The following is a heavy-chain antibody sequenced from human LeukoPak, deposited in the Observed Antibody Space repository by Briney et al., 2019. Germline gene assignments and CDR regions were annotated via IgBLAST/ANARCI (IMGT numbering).Heavy chain of an antibody. D-gene: IGHD2-15*01. V-gene: IGHV4-59*01. Sequence: SETLSLTCKVSGGSISSFYWSWIRQPPGKGLEWIGCVYYSGTTNYNPSLKSRVTISGDTSKNQFSLKLSSVTAADTAVYYCARDRSRWSIAPDADVWGQGTTVTVSS. CDR1: GGSISSFY. CDR2: VYYSGTT. J-gene: IGHJ6*02. CDR3: ARDRSRWSIAPDADV.